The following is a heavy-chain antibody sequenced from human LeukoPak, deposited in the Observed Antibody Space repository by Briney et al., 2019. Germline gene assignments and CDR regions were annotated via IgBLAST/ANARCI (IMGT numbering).Heavy chain of an antibody. D-gene: IGHD6-13*01. Sequence: GGSLRLSCAASGFTFSSYWMSWVRQAPGKGLEWVANIKQDGSEKYYVDSVKGRFTISRDNAKNSLYLQMNSLRAEDTAVYYCARDGSGRSWYCKDYYYYGMDVWGQGTTVTVSS. CDR2: IKQDGSEK. J-gene: IGHJ6*02. CDR1: GFTFSSYW. V-gene: IGHV3-7*01. CDR3: ARDGSGRSWYCKDYYYYGMDV.